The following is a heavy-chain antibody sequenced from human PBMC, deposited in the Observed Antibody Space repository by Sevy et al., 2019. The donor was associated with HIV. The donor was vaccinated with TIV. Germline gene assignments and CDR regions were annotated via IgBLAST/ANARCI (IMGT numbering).Heavy chain of an antibody. V-gene: IGHV3-21*04. Sequence: GGSLRLSCAASGFTFRTYSMNWVRQAPGKGLEWLSSISDDSRYIYYSDSVKGRFTISRANAKNLLFLQMNNLRVEDTAIYYCARDFTIFGVVSGIDYRGQGNLVTVSS. J-gene: IGHJ4*02. CDR3: ARDFTIFGVVSGIDY. D-gene: IGHD3-3*01. CDR2: ISDDSRYI. CDR1: GFTFRTYS.